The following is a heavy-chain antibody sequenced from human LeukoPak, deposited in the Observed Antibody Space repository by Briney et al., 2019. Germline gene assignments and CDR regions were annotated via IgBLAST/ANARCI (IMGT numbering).Heavy chain of an antibody. J-gene: IGHJ4*02. D-gene: IGHD6-13*01. Sequence: GGSLRLSCAASGFTVSSNYMSWVRQAPGKGLEWVSVIYSDGSTYYADSVKGRFTISRDNSKNTLYLQMNSLRAEDTAVYYCARDRAAAGLDYWGQGTLVTVSS. CDR2: IYSDGST. CDR1: GFTVSSNY. CDR3: ARDRAAAGLDY. V-gene: IGHV3-53*01.